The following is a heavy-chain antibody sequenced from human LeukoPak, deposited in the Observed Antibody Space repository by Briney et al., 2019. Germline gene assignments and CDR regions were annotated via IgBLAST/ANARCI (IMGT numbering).Heavy chain of an antibody. CDR3: ARGRLTIPAYYYYYYMDV. J-gene: IGHJ6*03. CDR1: GGSFSGYY. V-gene: IGHV4-34*01. CDR2: INHSGST. Sequence: SETLSLTCAVYGGSFSGYYWSWIRQPPGKGLEWIGEINHSGSTNYNPSLKSRVTISVDTSKNQFSLELSSVTAADTAVYYCARGRLTIPAYYYYYYMDVWGKGTTVTVSS. D-gene: IGHD3-3*01.